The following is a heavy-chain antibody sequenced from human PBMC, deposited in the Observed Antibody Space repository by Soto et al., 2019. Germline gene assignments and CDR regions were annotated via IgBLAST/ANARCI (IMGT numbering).Heavy chain of an antibody. CDR2: IYPGDSDT. Sequence: PGEALKISCKVSGYSFTSYWIGWVRQIPGKGLEWMGIIYPGDSDTRYNPSFQGQVTISADKSISTAYLQWSSLKASDTAMYYCARQGGFWQPPYFEDWGQGTLVTVSS. D-gene: IGHD2-15*01. J-gene: IGHJ4*02. V-gene: IGHV5-51*01. CDR3: ARQGGFWQPPYFED. CDR1: GYSFTSYW.